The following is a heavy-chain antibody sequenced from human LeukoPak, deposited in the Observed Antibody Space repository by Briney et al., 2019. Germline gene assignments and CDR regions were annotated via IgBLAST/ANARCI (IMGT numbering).Heavy chain of an antibody. CDR3: ARRRAVATYYYYYMDV. V-gene: IGHV4-34*01. CDR1: GGSFSGYY. CDR2: INHSGST. Sequence: NTSETLSLTCAVYGGSFSGYYWSWIRQPPGKGLEWIGEINHSGSTNYNPSLKSRVTISVDTSKNQFSLKLSSVTAADTAVYYCARRRAVATYYYYYMDVWGKGTTVTVSS. J-gene: IGHJ6*03. D-gene: IGHD5-12*01.